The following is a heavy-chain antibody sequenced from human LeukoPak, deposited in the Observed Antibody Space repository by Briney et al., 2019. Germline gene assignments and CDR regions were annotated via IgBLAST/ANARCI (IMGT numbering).Heavy chain of an antibody. CDR2: ISSDGRNT. D-gene: IGHD5-18*01. CDR3: AKPVSVDTALVPCDY. Sequence: PGRSLRLSCAASGFTFSSYGMHWVRQAPGKGLEWVAVISSDGRNTYYADSVKGRFTISRDNSKNTLYLQMNSLRGEDTAVYYCAKPVSVDTALVPCDYWGQGTLVTVS. J-gene: IGHJ4*02. CDR1: GFTFSSYG. V-gene: IGHV3-30*18.